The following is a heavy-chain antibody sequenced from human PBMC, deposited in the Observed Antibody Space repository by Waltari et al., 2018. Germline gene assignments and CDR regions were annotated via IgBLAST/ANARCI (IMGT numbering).Heavy chain of an antibody. CDR3: ARGRSSGIDY. V-gene: IGHV4-39*01. D-gene: IGHD3-22*01. CDR2: IYYIGST. J-gene: IGHJ4*02. Sequence: QLQLQESGPGLVKPSETLSLTCTVSGCSISSSRYYWGWRDQRAGKGLEVVGRIYYIGSTYYNASLKSRVTRSVYTSKNQCSLKQSYVTAADTAVYYCARGRSSGIDYWGQGTLVTVSS. CDR1: GCSISSSRYY.